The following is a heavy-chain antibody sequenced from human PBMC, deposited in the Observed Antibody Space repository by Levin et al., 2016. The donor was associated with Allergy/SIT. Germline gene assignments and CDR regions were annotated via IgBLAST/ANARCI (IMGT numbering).Heavy chain of an antibody. V-gene: IGHV3-64D*08. J-gene: IGHJ4*02. Sequence: WIRQPPGKGLEYVSAISSNGGSTYYADSVKGRFTISRDNSKNTLYLQMSSLRAEDTAVYYCVKGHCSGGSCYFYGDGFDYWGQGTLVTVSS. CDR2: ISSNGGST. D-gene: IGHD2-15*01. CDR3: VKGHCSGGSCYFYGDGFDY.